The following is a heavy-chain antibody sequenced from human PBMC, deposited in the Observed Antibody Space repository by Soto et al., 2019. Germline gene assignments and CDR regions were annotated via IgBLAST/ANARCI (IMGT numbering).Heavy chain of an antibody. J-gene: IGHJ5*02. CDR1: GGSIRVQSYY. CDR3: TRRYNWNDYYFDP. V-gene: IGHV4-39*01. CDR2: SYYSGTS. D-gene: IGHD1-20*01. Sequence: PSETLSLTCTVSGGSIRVQSYYWTWIRQTPGKGFEWVGSSYYSGTSYFNPALKGRVTISVDTSTNQFSLRLTSVTAADTAVYYCTRRYNWNDYYFDPWGQGTLVTVSS.